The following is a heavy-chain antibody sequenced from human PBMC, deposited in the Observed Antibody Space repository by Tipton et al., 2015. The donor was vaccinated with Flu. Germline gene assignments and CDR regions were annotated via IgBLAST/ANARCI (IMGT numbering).Heavy chain of an antibody. V-gene: IGHV4-59*01. J-gene: IGHJ6*02. D-gene: IGHD4-11*01. Sequence: TLSLTCTVSGGSISSYYWSWIRQSPGKGLEWIGYISYSGSTNYNPSLKSRVTISVDTSKNQFSLKLSSVTAADTAVYYCASATTVTTSGMDVWGQGTTVTVSS. CDR2: ISYSGST. CDR3: ASATTVTTSGMDV. CDR1: GGSISSYY.